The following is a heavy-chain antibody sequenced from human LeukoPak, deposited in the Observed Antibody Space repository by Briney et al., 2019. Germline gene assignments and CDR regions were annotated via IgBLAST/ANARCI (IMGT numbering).Heavy chain of an antibody. CDR1: GFTFSSYG. V-gene: IGHV3-9*01. Sequence: GGSLRLSCAASGFTFSSYGMHWVRQAPGKGLEWVSGISWNSGRIGYADSVKGRFTISRDNAKNSLYLQMNSLRPEDTAFYYCTKAYGSGSYTSPFDYWGQGTLVTVSS. CDR3: TKAYGSGSYTSPFDY. J-gene: IGHJ4*02. D-gene: IGHD3-10*01. CDR2: ISWNSGRI.